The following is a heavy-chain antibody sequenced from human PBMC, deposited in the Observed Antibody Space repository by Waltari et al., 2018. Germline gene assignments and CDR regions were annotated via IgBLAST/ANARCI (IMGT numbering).Heavy chain of an antibody. CDR3: AREHGSGSYLS. D-gene: IGHD3-10*01. J-gene: IGHJ4*02. V-gene: IGHV1-2*02. Sequence: QVQLVQSGAEVKKPGASVKVSCKASGYTFTGYYMHWVRQAPGQGLGWMGWINPNKGGKNYAQKVQGRGNMTRDTSISTAYMELSRLRSDDTAVYYCAREHGSGSYLSWGQGTLVTVSS. CDR1: GYTFTGYY. CDR2: INPNKGGK.